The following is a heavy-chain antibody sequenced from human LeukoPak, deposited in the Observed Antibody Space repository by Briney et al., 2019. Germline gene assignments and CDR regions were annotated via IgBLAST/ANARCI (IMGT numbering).Heavy chain of an antibody. D-gene: IGHD2-15*01. V-gene: IGHV3-21*01. CDR1: GFTFSSYS. Sequence: GGSLRLSCAASGFTFSSYSMNWVRQAPGRGLEWVSSISSSSSYIYYADSVKGRFTISRDNAKNSLYLQMNSLRAEDTAVYYCARDRRYCSGGSCSLYFDYWGQGTLVTVPS. J-gene: IGHJ4*02. CDR2: ISSSSSYI. CDR3: ARDRRYCSGGSCSLYFDY.